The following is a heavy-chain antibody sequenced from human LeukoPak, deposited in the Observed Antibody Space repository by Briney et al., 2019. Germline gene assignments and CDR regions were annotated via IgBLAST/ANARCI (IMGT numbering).Heavy chain of an antibody. Sequence: GGSLRLSCVASGFTLSNYWMSWVRQAPGRGLELVANINRDGSEEYYVDSVKGRFTISRDNTKNSLYVQMNSLKAEDTAVYYCARGDAFSGDHWGQGALVTVSS. CDR3: ARGDAFSGDH. CDR2: INRDGSEE. D-gene: IGHD2-2*01. CDR1: GFTLSNYW. J-gene: IGHJ4*02. V-gene: IGHV3-7*04.